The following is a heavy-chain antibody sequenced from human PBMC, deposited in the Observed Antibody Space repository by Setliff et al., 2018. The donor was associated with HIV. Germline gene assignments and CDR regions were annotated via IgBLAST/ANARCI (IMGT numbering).Heavy chain of an antibody. D-gene: IGHD6-13*01. CDR1: RSTFNSHT. CDR3: ARSTDSSSFDY. Sequence: SVKVSCKASRSTFNSHTINWVRQAPGQGLDWMGRIIPILGVANYAQRFQGKVTITTDESTSTAYMELSSLRSEDTAVYYCARSTDSSSFDYWGQGTLVTVSS. V-gene: IGHV1-69*02. J-gene: IGHJ4*02. CDR2: IIPILGVA.